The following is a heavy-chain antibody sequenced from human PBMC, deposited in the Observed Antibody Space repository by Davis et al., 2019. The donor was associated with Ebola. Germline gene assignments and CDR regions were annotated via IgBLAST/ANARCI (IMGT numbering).Heavy chain of an antibody. Sequence: ASVKVSCKASGYTFTSYYMHWVRQAPGQGLEWMGIINPSGGSTSYAQKFQGRVTMTRDTSTSTVYMELSSLRSEDTAVYYCATRGFRRMHGTYYYYYGMDVWGQGTTVTVSS. CDR1: GYTFTSYY. V-gene: IGHV1-46*01. CDR3: ATRGFRRMHGTYYYYYGMDV. J-gene: IGHJ6*02. CDR2: INPSGGST. D-gene: IGHD1-14*01.